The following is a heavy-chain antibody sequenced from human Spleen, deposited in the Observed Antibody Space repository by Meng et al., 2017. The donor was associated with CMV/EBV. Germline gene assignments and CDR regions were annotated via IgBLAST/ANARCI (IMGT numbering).Heavy chain of an antibody. CDR3: ARILYGGNPPFDY. CDR1: GYPFTSYY. Sequence: KATGYPFTSYYIPWLPQAPGQGLEWMGIINPSGGGTTYARKFQGRVTMTRDTSTSTVYMELSSLRSDDTAVYFCARILYGGNPPFDYWGQGTLVTVSS. J-gene: IGHJ4*02. CDR2: INPSGGGT. D-gene: IGHD4/OR15-4a*01. V-gene: IGHV1-46*01.